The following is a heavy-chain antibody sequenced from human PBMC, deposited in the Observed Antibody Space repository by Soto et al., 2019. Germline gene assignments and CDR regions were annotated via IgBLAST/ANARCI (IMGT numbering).Heavy chain of an antibody. CDR2: MNPNSGNT. CDR3: ARGRGRNYDYGMDV. CDR1: GYTFTIYD. Sequence: GASVKVSCKASGYTFTIYDINWVRQATGQGLEWMGWMNPNSGNTGYAQKFQGRVTMTRNTSISTAYMELSSLRSEDTAVYYCARGRGRNYDYGMDVWGQGTTVTVSS. J-gene: IGHJ6*02. V-gene: IGHV1-8*01. D-gene: IGHD2-15*01.